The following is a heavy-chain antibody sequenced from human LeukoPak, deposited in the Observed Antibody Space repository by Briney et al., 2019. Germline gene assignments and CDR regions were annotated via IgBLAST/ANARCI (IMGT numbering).Heavy chain of an antibody. V-gene: IGHV1-69*05. CDR2: IIPIFGTA. Sequence: GASVKVSCKASGGTFSSYAISWVRQAPGQGLEWMGGIIPIFGTANYAQKLQGRVTMTTDTSTSTAYMELRSLRSDDTAVYYCARLAVVVAAIGSVTAFDIWGQGTMVTVSS. D-gene: IGHD2-15*01. CDR3: ARLAVVVAAIGSVTAFDI. J-gene: IGHJ3*02. CDR1: GGTFSSYA.